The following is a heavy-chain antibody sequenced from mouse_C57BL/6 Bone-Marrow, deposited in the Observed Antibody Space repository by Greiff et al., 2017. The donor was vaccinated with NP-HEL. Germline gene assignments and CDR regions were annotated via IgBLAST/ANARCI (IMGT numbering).Heavy chain of an antibody. CDR2: ISDGGSYT. D-gene: IGHD2-3*01. Sequence: EVKVVESGGGLVKPGGSLKLSCAASGFTFSSYAMSWVRQTPEKRLEWVATISDGGSYTYYPDNVKGRFTISRDNAKNNLYLQMSHLKSEDTAMYYCAREGGYYPPYAMDYWGQGTSVTVSS. V-gene: IGHV5-4*01. CDR3: AREGGYYPPYAMDY. J-gene: IGHJ4*01. CDR1: GFTFSSYA.